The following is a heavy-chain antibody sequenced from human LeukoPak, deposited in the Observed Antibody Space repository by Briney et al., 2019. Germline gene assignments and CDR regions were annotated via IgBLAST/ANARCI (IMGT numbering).Heavy chain of an antibody. CDR1: GFTFSNYA. CDR2: ISYDGSDK. Sequence: GGSLRLSCAASGFTFSNYAMHWVRQAPGKGLEWVAVISYDGSDKYYADSVKGRFTISRDDSKSTLYVQMNSLRAEDTAVYYCARPRDGYTRGAFDYWGQGTLVTVS. D-gene: IGHD5-24*01. CDR3: ARPRDGYTRGAFDY. J-gene: IGHJ4*02. V-gene: IGHV3-30-3*01.